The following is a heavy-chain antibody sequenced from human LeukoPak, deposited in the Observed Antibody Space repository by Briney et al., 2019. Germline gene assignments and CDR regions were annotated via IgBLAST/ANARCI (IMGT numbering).Heavy chain of an antibody. Sequence: GGSLRLSCEASGFTFSHYWMHWVRQTPGEGLVWVSQIKGDGSNIKYADSVKGRFIISRDNAKNTLYLQMNSLRAEDTAVYYCGRDVPSPEAFDLWGQGTLVTVSS. V-gene: IGHV3-74*01. J-gene: IGHJ3*01. CDR1: GFTFSHYW. CDR2: IKGDGSNI. CDR3: GRDVPSPEAFDL.